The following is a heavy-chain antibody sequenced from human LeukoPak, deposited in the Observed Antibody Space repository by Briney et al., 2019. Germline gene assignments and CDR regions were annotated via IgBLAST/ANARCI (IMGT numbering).Heavy chain of an antibody. CDR2: INHSGST. CDR1: GGSFSGYY. D-gene: IGHD2-2*01. CDR3: ARGGRVVSAAIGWFDP. Sequence: PSETLSLTCAVYGGSFSGYYWSWIRQPPGKGLEWIGEINHSGSTNYNPSLKSRVTISVDTSKNQFSLKLSSVTAADTAVYYCARGGRVVSAAIGWFDPWGQGTLVTVSS. J-gene: IGHJ5*02. V-gene: IGHV4-34*01.